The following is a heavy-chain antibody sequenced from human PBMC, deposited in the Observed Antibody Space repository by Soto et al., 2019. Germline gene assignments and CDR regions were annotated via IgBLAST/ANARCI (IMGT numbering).Heavy chain of an antibody. V-gene: IGHV3-7*01. J-gene: IGHJ4*02. D-gene: IGHD2-15*01. CDR1: GFTFSSYW. CDR2: IKEDGSEN. Sequence: EVQLVESGGGLVQPGGSLRLSCAASGFTFSSYWMSWVRQAQGKGLEWVATIKEDGSENYYFDSGKGRFTISRDNAKNSLYLQMNSLRAEDTAVYYCARGLGPAVVVAAPSDYWGQGTLVTVSS. CDR3: ARGLGPAVVVAAPSDY.